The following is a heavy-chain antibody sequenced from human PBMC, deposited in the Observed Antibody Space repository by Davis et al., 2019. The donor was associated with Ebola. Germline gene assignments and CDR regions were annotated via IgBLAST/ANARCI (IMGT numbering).Heavy chain of an antibody. CDR3: AKDGSSGTWDS. J-gene: IGHJ5*01. CDR2: IIGSGGRT. Sequence: PGGSLRLSCAASGLTFSSYPMSWVRQAPGKGLERVSAIIGSGGRTFYLDSVKGRFTISRDFSKNTLYLEMNSLKVDETAIYYCAKDGSSGTWDSWGQGTLVTVSS. D-gene: IGHD6-19*01. CDR1: GLTFSSYP. V-gene: IGHV3-23*01.